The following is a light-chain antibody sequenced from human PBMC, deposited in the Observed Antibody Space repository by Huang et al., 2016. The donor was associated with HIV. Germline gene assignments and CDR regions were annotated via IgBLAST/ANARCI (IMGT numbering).Light chain of an antibody. CDR3: QQHLSSPLT. CDR1: QNITNNF. J-gene: IGKJ4*01. CDR2: GAS. Sequence: DIVLTQSPGTLSLSPRERAALSCRASQNITNNFLAWYQQRSGQTPRLLIYGASNRAMGIPDRFSGSGSGTDFTLIISRLEPQDSAVYYCQQHLSSPLTFGGGTNVEIK. V-gene: IGKV3-20*01.